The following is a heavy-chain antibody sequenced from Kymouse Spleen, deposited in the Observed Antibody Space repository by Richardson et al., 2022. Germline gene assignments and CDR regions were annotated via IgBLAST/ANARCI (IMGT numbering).Heavy chain of an antibody. Sequence: EVQLVESGGGLVQPGGSLKLSCAASGFTFSGSAMHWVRQASGKGLEWVGRIRSKANSYATAYAASVKGRFTISRDDSKNTAYLQMNSLKTEDTAVYYCTFTMPHYYGMDVWGQGTTVTVSS. CDR2: IRSKANSYAT. CDR3: TFTMPHYYGMDV. J-gene: IGHJ6*02. D-gene: IGHD3-10*01,IGHD3-22*01. V-gene: IGHV3-73*02. CDR1: GFTFSGSA.